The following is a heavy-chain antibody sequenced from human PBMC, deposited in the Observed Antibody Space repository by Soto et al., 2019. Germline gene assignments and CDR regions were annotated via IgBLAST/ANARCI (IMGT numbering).Heavy chain of an antibody. CDR2: INHSGSI. Sequence: PSETLSLTCAVYGGSFSGQYWSWIRQPPGKGLEWIGEINHSGSINYNPSLESRVTISEDTSKNQFSLKLSSVTAADTAVYYCVLVTTTYYFDYWGQGTLVTVSS. V-gene: IGHV4-34*01. CDR3: VLVTTTYYFDY. D-gene: IGHD4-17*01. J-gene: IGHJ4*02. CDR1: GGSFSGQY.